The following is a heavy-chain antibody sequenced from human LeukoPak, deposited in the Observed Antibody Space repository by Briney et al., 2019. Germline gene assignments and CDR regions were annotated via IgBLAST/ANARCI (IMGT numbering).Heavy chain of an antibody. J-gene: IGHJ2*01. D-gene: IGHD1-1*01. CDR2: IWYDGSKK. CDR3: ARQFLGYKQNWYFDL. V-gene: IGHV3-33*01. CDR1: GFSFSNYG. Sequence: GGSLRLSCAASGFSFSNYGMHWVRQAPGKGLEWVAVIWYDGSKKYYKDSVKGRFIISRDNSKNTVYLQMNNLRAEDAAVYYCARQFLGYKQNWYFDLWGRGTLVTVSS.